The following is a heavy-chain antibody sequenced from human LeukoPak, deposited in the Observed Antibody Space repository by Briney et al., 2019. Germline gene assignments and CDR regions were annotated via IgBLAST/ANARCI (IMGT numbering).Heavy chain of an antibody. J-gene: IGHJ4*02. CDR2: IYSGGST. D-gene: IGHD6-19*01. CDR1: GFTVSSNY. CDR3: ARSRDSSGWYGDYDY. V-gene: IGHV3-53*01. Sequence: GGSLRLSCAASGFTVSSNYMSWVRQAPGKGLEWVSIIYSGGSTYYADSVKGRFTISRDNSKNTLFLQMNSLRAEDTAVYYCARSRDSSGWYGDYDYWGQGTLVTVSS.